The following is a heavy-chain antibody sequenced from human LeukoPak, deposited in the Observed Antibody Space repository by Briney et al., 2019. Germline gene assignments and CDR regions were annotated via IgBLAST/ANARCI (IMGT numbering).Heavy chain of an antibody. V-gene: IGHV3-30*03. CDR3: GSPDGSPWFDP. CDR2: ISYDGSDP. J-gene: IGHJ5*02. D-gene: IGHD3-10*01. Sequence: QTGGSLRLSCAASGFIFSTYAMHWARQAPGKGLEWVAIISYDGSDPYYADSVKGRFTISRDDSNNTLYLQMDSLRPEDTAVYYFGSPDGSPWFDPWGQGTLVTVSS. CDR1: GFIFSTYA.